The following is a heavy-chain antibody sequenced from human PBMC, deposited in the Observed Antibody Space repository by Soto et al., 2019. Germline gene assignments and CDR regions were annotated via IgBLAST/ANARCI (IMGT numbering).Heavy chain of an antibody. D-gene: IGHD6-6*01. V-gene: IGHV1-69*13. J-gene: IGHJ4*02. Sequence: ASVKVSCKASGGTFSSYAISWVRQAPGQGLEWMGGIIPIFGTANYAQKFQGRVTITADESTSTAYMELSSLRSEDTAVYYCARLKRIAAQLKAGYYFDYWGQGTLVTVSS. CDR2: IIPIFGTA. CDR1: GGTFSSYA. CDR3: ARLKRIAAQLKAGYYFDY.